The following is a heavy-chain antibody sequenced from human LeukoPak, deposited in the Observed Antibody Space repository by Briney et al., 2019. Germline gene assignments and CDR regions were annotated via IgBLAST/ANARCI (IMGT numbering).Heavy chain of an antibody. J-gene: IGHJ4*02. D-gene: IGHD6-19*01. CDR2: IPYDGFNP. CDR1: GFTFSGYA. V-gene: IGHV3-30*18. CDR3: AKVKEMYSSGSYYFDY. Sequence: PAGGSLRLSCAASGFTFSGYAMHWVRQAPGKGLEWVAVIPYDGFNPYYADSVKGRFTISRDNSKNTLWLQMNSLRAEDTAVYYCAKVKEMYSSGSYYFDYWGQGTLVTVSS.